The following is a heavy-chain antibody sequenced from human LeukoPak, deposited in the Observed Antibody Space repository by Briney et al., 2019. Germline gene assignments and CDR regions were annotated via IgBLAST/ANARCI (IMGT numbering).Heavy chain of an antibody. Sequence: GASVTVSCKASGYTFTGYYMHWVRQAPGQGLEWMGWINPNSGGTNYAQKFQGRVTMTRDTSISTAYMELSRLRSDDTAVYYCARSGRAVDYYYGMDVWGQGTTVTVSS. CDR2: INPNSGGT. V-gene: IGHV1-2*02. CDR1: GYTFTGYY. CDR3: ARSGRAVDYYYGMDV. J-gene: IGHJ6*02. D-gene: IGHD3-10*01.